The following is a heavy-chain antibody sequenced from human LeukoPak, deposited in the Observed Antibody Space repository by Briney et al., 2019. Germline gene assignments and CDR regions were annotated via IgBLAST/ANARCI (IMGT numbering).Heavy chain of an antibody. D-gene: IGHD3-10*01. CDR3: ARAFYYGSGSSAHNYYYYYYMDV. CDR2: MNPNSGNT. V-gene: IGHV1-8*01. Sequence: ASVKVSCKASGYTFTSYDINWVRQATGQGLEWMGWMNPNSGNTGYAQKFQGRVTMTRNTSISTAYMELSSLRSEDTAVYYCARAFYYGSGSSAHNYYYYYYMDVWGKGTTVTISS. J-gene: IGHJ6*03. CDR1: GYTFTSYD.